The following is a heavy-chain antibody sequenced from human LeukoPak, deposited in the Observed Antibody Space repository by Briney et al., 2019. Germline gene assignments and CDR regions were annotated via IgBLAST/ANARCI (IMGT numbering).Heavy chain of an antibody. Sequence: PSETLSLTCAVYGGSFSSYYWSWIRQPPGKGLEWIGYIYYSGSTNYNPSLKSRVTISVDTSKNQFSLKLSSVTAADTAVYYCARAPGGRYSNYATFLYYYYYMDVWGKGTTVTVSS. V-gene: IGHV4-59*01. CDR3: ARAPGGRYSNYATFLYYYYYMDV. D-gene: IGHD4-11*01. J-gene: IGHJ6*03. CDR2: IYYSGST. CDR1: GGSFSSYY.